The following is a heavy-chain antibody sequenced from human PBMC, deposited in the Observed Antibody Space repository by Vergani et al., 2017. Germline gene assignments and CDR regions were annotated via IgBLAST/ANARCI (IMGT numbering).Heavy chain of an antibody. J-gene: IGHJ4*02. CDR2: ISGSGGST. CDR3: AKPARASDSGWGVEDY. CDR1: GFTFSSYA. V-gene: IGHV3-23*01. Sequence: EVQLLESGGGLVQPGGSLRLSCAASGFTFSSYALSWVRQPPGKGLEWVSAISGSGGSTYYADSVKGRFTTSRDNSKNTRYLQMNSLRAEDPAVYYCAKPARASDSGWGVEDYWGQGTLVTVSS. D-gene: IGHD3-10*01.